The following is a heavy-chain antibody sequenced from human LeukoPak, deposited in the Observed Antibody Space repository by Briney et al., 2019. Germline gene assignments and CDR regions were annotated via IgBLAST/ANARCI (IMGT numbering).Heavy chain of an antibody. D-gene: IGHD3-10*01. V-gene: IGHV4-38-2*02. Sequence: TPSQTLSLTCTVSGYSISSGYYWGWIRQPPGKGLEWIGSIYHSGSTYYNPSLKSRVTISVDTSKNHFSLKLSSVTAADTAVYYCARRTYYYGSGTPDWGQGTLVTVSS. J-gene: IGHJ4*02. CDR1: GYSISSGYY. CDR3: ARRTYYYGSGTPD. CDR2: IYHSGST.